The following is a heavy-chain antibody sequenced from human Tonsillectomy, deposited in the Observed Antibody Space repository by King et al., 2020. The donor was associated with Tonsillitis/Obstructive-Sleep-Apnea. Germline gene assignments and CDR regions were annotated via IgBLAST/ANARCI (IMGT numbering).Heavy chain of an antibody. CDR3: AREPLSGSLWFGEPMDY. Sequence: VQLVESGGGVVQPGRSLRLSCAASGFTFSTYSMHWVRQAPGKGLEWVAVISYDGSNKYYADSVKGRFTISRDNSKNTLYLQMNSLRAEDTAVYYCAREPLSGSLWFGEPMDYWGQGTLVTVSS. CDR2: ISYDGSNK. CDR1: GFTFSTYS. J-gene: IGHJ4*02. D-gene: IGHD3-10*01. V-gene: IGHV3-30*04.